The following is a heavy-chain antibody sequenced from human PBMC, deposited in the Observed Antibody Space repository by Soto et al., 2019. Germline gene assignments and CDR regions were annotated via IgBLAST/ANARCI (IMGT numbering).Heavy chain of an antibody. CDR1: GFTFSNAW. Sequence: GGSLRLSCTASGFTFSNAWMSWVRQAPGKGLEWVGRIKSKTDGGTTDYAAPVKGRFTISRDDSKNTLYLQMNSLKTEDTAVYYCTTEGSGSYYDPYYYGMDVCGLGTLVTVSS. V-gene: IGHV3-15*01. J-gene: IGHJ6*02. CDR3: TTEGSGSYYDPYYYGMDV. D-gene: IGHD1-26*01. CDR2: IKSKTDGGTT.